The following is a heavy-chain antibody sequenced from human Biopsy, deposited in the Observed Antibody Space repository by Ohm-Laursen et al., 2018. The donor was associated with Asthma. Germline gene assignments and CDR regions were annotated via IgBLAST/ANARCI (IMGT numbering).Heavy chain of an antibody. V-gene: IGHV3-30*18. D-gene: IGHD1-26*01. CDR3: PKDVFPGWELRRGPDY. CDR1: GFTFSNYG. Sequence: SLRLSCTAPGFTFSNYGMHWVRQAPGKGLEWVAVISFDGSNKDYADSVKGRFTISRDNSKNTLHLEMNSLRVEETAVYYCPKDVFPGWELRRGPDYWGQGTLVTVSS. J-gene: IGHJ4*02. CDR2: ISFDGSNK.